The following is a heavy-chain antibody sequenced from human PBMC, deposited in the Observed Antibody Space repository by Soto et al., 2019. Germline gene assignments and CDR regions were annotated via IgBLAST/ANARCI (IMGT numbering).Heavy chain of an antibody. CDR1: GGSFSGYY. CDR3: ARVRSVSPPDCSSTSCYDYYYYMDV. Sequence: SETLSLTCAVYGGSFSGYYWSWIRQPPGKGLEWIGEINHSGSTNYNPSLKSRVTISVDTSKNQFSLKLSSVTAADTAVYYCARVRSVSPPDCSSTSCYDYYYYMDVWGKGTTVTVSS. D-gene: IGHD2-2*01. CDR2: INHSGST. J-gene: IGHJ6*03. V-gene: IGHV4-34*01.